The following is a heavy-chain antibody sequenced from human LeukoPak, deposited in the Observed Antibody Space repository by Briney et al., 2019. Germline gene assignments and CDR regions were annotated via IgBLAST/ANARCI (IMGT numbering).Heavy chain of an antibody. D-gene: IGHD5-18*01. CDR3: AKGGYSYGFSYFDY. CDR1: GFTFSSYA. J-gene: IGHJ4*02. Sequence: GGSLRLSCAASGFTFSSYAMSWVRQAPGKGLEWVSAISGSGGSTYYADFVKGRFTISRDNSKNTLYLQMNSLRAEDTAVYYCAKGGYSYGFSYFDYWGQGTLVTVSS. V-gene: IGHV3-23*01. CDR2: ISGSGGST.